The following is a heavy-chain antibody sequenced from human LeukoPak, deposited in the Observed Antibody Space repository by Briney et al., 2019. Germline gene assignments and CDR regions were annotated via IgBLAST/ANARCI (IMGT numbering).Heavy chain of an antibody. CDR2: TSSSSRHI. Sequence: PGGSLRLSCAASGFTFSSYSMNWVRQAPGKGLEWVSSTSSSSRHIHYADSVKGRFTIFRDDAKNSLFLQMDSLRVEDTAMYYCVRDFSTVTTAYLHHWGQGTLLTVSS. J-gene: IGHJ1*01. D-gene: IGHD4-17*01. CDR3: VRDFSTVTTAYLHH. V-gene: IGHV3-21*04. CDR1: GFTFSSYS.